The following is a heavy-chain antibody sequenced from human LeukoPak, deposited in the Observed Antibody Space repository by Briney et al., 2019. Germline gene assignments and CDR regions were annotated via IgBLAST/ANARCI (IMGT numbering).Heavy chain of an antibody. D-gene: IGHD2-15*01. CDR1: GGSISDTSYY. CDR3: ARQECNGGSCYSRAIWFDP. Sequence: SETLSVTCNVPGGSISDTSYYWGWIRQPPGKGLEWMGSIYHTVTTYYSPSLKSRVTISVHTSKNQFSLKLSSVTAADTAVYYCARQECNGGSCYSRAIWFDPWGQGTLVTVSS. CDR2: IYHTVTT. V-gene: IGHV4-39*01. J-gene: IGHJ5*02.